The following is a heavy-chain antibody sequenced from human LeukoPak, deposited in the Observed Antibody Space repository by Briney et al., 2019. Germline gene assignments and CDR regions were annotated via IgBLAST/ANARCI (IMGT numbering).Heavy chain of an antibody. V-gene: IGHV3-48*03. J-gene: IGHJ5*02. Sequence: GGSLRLSCAASGFTFSSYEMNWVRQAPGKGLEWVSYISSSGSTIYYADSVKGRFTISRDNAKNSLYLQMNSLRAEDTAVYYCARGPDCGGDCYDRPPTNGWFDPWGQGTLVTVSS. D-gene: IGHD2-21*02. CDR1: GFTFSSYE. CDR3: ARGPDCGGDCYDRPPTNGWFDP. CDR2: ISSSGSTI.